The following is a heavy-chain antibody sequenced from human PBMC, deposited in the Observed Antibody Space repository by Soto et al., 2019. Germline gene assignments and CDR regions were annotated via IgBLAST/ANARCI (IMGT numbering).Heavy chain of an antibody. CDR3: ARVGTTVVTPRYYYYGMDV. D-gene: IGHD4-17*01. CDR1: GGTFSSYA. Sequence: QVQLVQSGAEVKKPGSSVKVSCKASGGTFSSYAISWVRQAPGQGLEWMGGIIPIFGTANYAQKFQGRVTITADESTSTAYMELSSLRSEDTAVYYCARVGTTVVTPRYYYYGMDVWGQGTMVTVSS. J-gene: IGHJ6*02. V-gene: IGHV1-69*01. CDR2: IIPIFGTA.